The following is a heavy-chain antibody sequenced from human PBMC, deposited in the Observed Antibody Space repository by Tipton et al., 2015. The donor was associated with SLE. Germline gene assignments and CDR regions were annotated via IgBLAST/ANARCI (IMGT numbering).Heavy chain of an antibody. Sequence: LRLSCTVSGYSISSGYYWGWIRQPPGKGLEWIGSIYHSGSTYYNPSLKSRVTISVDTSKNQFSLKLSSVTAADTAVYYCARGSGEVGDYSSSGGYFDYWGQGTLVTVSS. D-gene: IGHD6-6*01. V-gene: IGHV4-38-2*02. CDR2: IYHSGST. CDR3: ARGSGEVGDYSSSGGYFDY. CDR1: GYSISSGYY. J-gene: IGHJ4*02.